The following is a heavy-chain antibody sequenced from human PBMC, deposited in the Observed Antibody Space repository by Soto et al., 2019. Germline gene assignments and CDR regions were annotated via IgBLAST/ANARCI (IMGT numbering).Heavy chain of an antibody. CDR3: ARRGYYYDSSGYPYYFDY. CDR1: GGSISSSSYY. J-gene: IGHJ4*02. V-gene: IGHV4-39*01. Sequence: SETLSLTCTVSGGSISSSSYYWGWIRQPPGKGLEWIGSIYYSGSTYYNPSLKSRVTISVGTSKNQFSLKLSSVTAADTAVYYCARRGYYYDSSGYPYYFDYWGQGTLVTVSS. D-gene: IGHD3-22*01. CDR2: IYYSGST.